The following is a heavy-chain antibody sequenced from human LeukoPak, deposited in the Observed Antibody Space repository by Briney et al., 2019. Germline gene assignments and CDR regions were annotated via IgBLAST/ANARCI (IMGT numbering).Heavy chain of an antibody. V-gene: IGHV1-18*01. CDR2: VSAYNGNT. J-gene: IGHJ4*02. CDR1: GYTFTSCG. D-gene: IGHD3-22*01. Sequence: ASVKVSCKASGYTFTSCGINWVRQAPGQGLEWMGWVSAYNGNTIYAQKLQGRVTMTTDTSTSTAYMDLRSLRSDDTAVYYCASGGRGFYYDISGYFDYWGQGTLVSVSS. CDR3: ASGGRGFYYDISGYFDY.